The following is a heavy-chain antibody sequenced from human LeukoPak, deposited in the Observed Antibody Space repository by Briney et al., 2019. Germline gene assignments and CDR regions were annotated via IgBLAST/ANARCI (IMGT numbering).Heavy chain of an antibody. CDR3: ARDVTIHYYDSSGYWLAFDY. CDR2: ISSSSSYI. D-gene: IGHD3-22*01. J-gene: IGHJ4*02. V-gene: IGHV3-21*01. CDR1: GFTFSSYS. Sequence: PGGSLRLSCAASGFTFSSYSMNWVRQAPGKGLEWVSSISSSSSYIYYADSVKGRFTISRDNAKNSLYLQMNSLRAEDTAAYYCARDVTIHYYDSSGYWLAFDYWGQGTLVTVSS.